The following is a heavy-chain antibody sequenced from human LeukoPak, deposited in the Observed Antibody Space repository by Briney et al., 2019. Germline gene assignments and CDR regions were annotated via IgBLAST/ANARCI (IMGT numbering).Heavy chain of an antibody. D-gene: IGHD2-15*01. CDR3: AREGVVVV. J-gene: IGHJ4*02. CDR1: GGSISSGGYY. Sequence: SRTLSLTCTVSGGSISSGGYYWSWIRQPPGKGLEWIGYIYHSGSTYYHPSLKSRVTISVDRSKNQFTLKLSSVTAADTAVYYCAREGVVVVWGQGTLVTVSS. CDR2: IYHSGST. V-gene: IGHV4-30-2*01.